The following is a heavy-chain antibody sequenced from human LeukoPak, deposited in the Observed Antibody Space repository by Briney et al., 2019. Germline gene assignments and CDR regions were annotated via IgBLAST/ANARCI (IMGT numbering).Heavy chain of an antibody. CDR3: ARLGSDCTNGVCYSDY. Sequence: SETLSLTCTVSGGSISSYYWSWIRQPPGKGLEWIGDIYYNGSTNYNPSLKSRVTISVDTSKNQFSLKLSSVTAADTAVYYCARLGSDCTNGVCYSDYWGQGALVTVSS. D-gene: IGHD2-8*01. V-gene: IGHV4-59*08. J-gene: IGHJ4*02. CDR2: IYYNGST. CDR1: GGSISSYY.